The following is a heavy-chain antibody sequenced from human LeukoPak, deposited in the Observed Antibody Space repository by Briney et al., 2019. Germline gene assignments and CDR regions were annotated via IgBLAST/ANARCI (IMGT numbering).Heavy chain of an antibody. CDR2: ISGSGTIT. V-gene: IGHV3-11*04. CDR3: VRILEGYSYYMDA. CDR1: GFTFSDYY. Sequence: PGRSLRLSRAASGFTFSDYYMAWIRQAPGKGLNWVSYISGSGTITYYADSLKGRFTISRDNAKNSLFLQMDSLRAEDTAVYYCVRILEGYSYYMDAWGKGTTVIVSS. J-gene: IGHJ6*03.